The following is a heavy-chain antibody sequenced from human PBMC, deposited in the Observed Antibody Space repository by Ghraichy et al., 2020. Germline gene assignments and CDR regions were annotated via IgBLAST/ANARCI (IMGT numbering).Heavy chain of an antibody. D-gene: IGHD3-22*01. CDR2: TFYKSKWNN. Sequence: SQTLSLTCAISGDNVSSNTAAWNWIRQSPSRGLEWLGRTFYKSKWNNDYDISVKSRITINPDTSTNQFSLNLKSVTPEDTAIYYCAREIEVLSSYYYTHMDVWGQGTTVTVSS. CDR1: GDNVSSNTAA. V-gene: IGHV6-1*01. CDR3: AREIEVLSSYYYTHMDV. J-gene: IGHJ6*02.